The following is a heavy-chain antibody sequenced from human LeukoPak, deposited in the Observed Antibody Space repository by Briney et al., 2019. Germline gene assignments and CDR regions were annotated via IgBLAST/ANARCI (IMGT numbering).Heavy chain of an antibody. Sequence: GRSLRLSCAASGFTFSNYGMHWVRQAPGKGLEWVAVVWYDGSNKYYADSVKGRFTISRDNSKNTLYLQMNSLRAEDTAVYYCARGLGYCSSTSCQDLYYFDYWGQGTLVTVSS. CDR3: ARGLGYCSSTSCQDLYYFDY. D-gene: IGHD2-2*01. V-gene: IGHV3-33*01. CDR1: GFTFSNYG. J-gene: IGHJ4*02. CDR2: VWYDGSNK.